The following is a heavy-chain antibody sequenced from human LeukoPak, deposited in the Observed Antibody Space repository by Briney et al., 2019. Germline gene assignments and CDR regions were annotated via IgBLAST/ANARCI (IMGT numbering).Heavy chain of an antibody. CDR2: IYYSGST. CDR1: GGSISSYY. CDR3: ARVRCSGGSCYPYYFDY. V-gene: IGHV4-59*01. Sequence: NTSETLSLTCTVSGGSISSYYWSWIRRPPGKGLEWIGYIYYSGSTNYNPSLKSRVTISVDTSKNQFSLKLSSVTAADTAVYYCARVRCSGGSCYPYYFDYWGQGTLVTVSS. J-gene: IGHJ4*02. D-gene: IGHD2-15*01.